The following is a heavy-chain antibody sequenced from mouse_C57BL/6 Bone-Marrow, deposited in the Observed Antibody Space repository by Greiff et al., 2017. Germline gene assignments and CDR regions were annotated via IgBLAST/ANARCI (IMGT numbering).Heavy chain of an antibody. CDR3: ARHRHYYSNYEFAD. V-gene: IGHV5-9*01. D-gene: IGHD2-5*01. CDR1: GFTFSSYT. J-gene: IGHJ3*01. Sequence: EVQLQESGGGLVKPGGSLKLSCAASGFTFSSYTMSWVRQTPEKRLEWVATISGGGGNTYYPDSVKGRFTISRDNAKNTLYLQMSILRSEDTALYYCARHRHYYSNYEFADWGQGTLVTVSA. CDR2: ISGGGGNT.